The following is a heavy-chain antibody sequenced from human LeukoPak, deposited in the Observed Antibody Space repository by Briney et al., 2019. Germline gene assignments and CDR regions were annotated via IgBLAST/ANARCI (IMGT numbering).Heavy chain of an antibody. CDR3: ARNDYYDSSDNWFDP. CDR1: GHTFTSYD. Sequence: ASVKVSCKASGHTFTSYDINWVRQATGQGLEWVGWMNPNSGNTGYAQKFQGRVTMTRNTSISTAYMELSSLRSEDTAVYYCARNDYYDSSDNWFDPWGQGTLVTVSS. J-gene: IGHJ5*02. V-gene: IGHV1-8*01. D-gene: IGHD3-22*01. CDR2: MNPNSGNT.